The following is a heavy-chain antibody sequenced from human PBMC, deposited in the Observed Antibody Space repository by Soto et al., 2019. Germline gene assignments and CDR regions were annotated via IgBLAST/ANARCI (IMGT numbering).Heavy chain of an antibody. Sequence: GGSLRLSCAASGFTFSSYAMSWVRQAPGKGLEWVSAISGSGGSTYYADSVKGRFTISRDNSKNTLYLQMNSLRAEDTAVYYCAKRTFYCSGGSCYRGGPDYWGQGTLVTVSS. CDR1: GFTFSSYA. J-gene: IGHJ4*02. V-gene: IGHV3-23*01. CDR2: ISGSGGST. D-gene: IGHD2-15*01. CDR3: AKRTFYCSGGSCYRGGPDY.